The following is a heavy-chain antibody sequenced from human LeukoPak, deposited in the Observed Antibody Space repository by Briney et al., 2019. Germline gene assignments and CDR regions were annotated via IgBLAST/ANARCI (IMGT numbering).Heavy chain of an antibody. D-gene: IGHD3-22*01. V-gene: IGHV4-59*01. CDR3: ARVMGDYYDSSGYYRRSDVFDI. Sequence: PSETLSLTCTVSGGSISSYYWSWIRQPPGKGLEWIGYIYYSGSTDYNPSLTSRVTISVDTSKNQFSLKLSSVTAADTAVYYCARVMGDYYDSSGYYRRSDVFDIWGQGTMLIVSS. J-gene: IGHJ3*02. CDR1: GGSISSYY. CDR2: IYYSGST.